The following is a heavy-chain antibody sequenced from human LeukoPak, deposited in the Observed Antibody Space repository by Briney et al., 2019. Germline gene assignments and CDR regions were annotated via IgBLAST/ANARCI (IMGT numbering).Heavy chain of an antibody. Sequence: SETLSLTCALSGGSITDYYYNWVRQPPGKGLEWIGEINHSGSTTYNPSLKSRVIIAADTSKNQFSLKLSSVTAADTAVYYCARERHYYYYYYMDVWGKGTTVTISS. CDR2: INHSGST. V-gene: IGHV4-34*01. J-gene: IGHJ6*03. CDR3: ARERHYYYYYYMDV. CDR1: GGSITDYY.